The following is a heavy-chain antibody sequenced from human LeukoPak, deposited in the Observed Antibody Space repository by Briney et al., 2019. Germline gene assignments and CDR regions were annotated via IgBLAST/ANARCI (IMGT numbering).Heavy chain of an antibody. CDR3: ARVLSGYAPYYMDV. CDR2: IYYSGST. D-gene: IGHD5-12*01. CDR1: GGSISSSSYY. J-gene: IGHJ6*03. Sequence: PSETLSLTCTVSGGSISSSSYYWGWIRQPPGKGLEWNGSIYYSGSTYYNPSLKSRVTISVDTSKNQFSLKLSSVTAADTAVYYCARVLSGYAPYYMDVWGKGTTVTVSS. V-gene: IGHV4-39*07.